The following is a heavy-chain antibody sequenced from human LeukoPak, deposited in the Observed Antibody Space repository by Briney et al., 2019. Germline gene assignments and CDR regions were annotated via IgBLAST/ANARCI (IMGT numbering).Heavy chain of an antibody. CDR3: ARDNYYDSSGYPVNAFDI. D-gene: IGHD3-22*01. V-gene: IGHV3-48*03. J-gene: IGHJ3*02. Sequence: GGSLRLSCAASGFTFSSYEMNWVRRAPGKGLEWVSYISSSGSTIYYADSVKGRFTISRDNAKNSLYLQMNSLRAEDTAVYYCARDNYYDSSGYPVNAFDIWGQGTMVTVSS. CDR1: GFTFSSYE. CDR2: ISSSGSTI.